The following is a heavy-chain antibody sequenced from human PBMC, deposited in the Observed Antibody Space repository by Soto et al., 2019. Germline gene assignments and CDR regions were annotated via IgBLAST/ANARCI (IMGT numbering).Heavy chain of an antibody. CDR2: ISGSGGST. CDR3: AKAGGTVTTFY. Sequence: PGGCLRRSCAASGLSFSSYAMSWVRQAPGKGLEWVSAISGSGGSTYYADSVKGRFTISRDNSKNTLYLQMNSLRAEDTAVYYCAKAGGTVTTFYWGQGTLVTVSS. D-gene: IGHD4-17*01. V-gene: IGHV3-23*01. J-gene: IGHJ4*02. CDR1: GLSFSSYA.